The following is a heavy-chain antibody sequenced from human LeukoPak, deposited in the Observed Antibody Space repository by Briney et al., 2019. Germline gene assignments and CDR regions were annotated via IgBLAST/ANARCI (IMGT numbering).Heavy chain of an antibody. J-gene: IGHJ6*03. CDR2: MNPNSGNT. CDR1: GYTFTSYD. Sequence: ASVKVSCKASGYTFTSYDINWVRQATGQGLEWMGWMNPNSGNTGYAQKFQGRVTITRNTSISTAYMELSSLRSEDTAVYYCARASSSWYGGYYYYYYMDVWGKGTTVTASS. V-gene: IGHV1-8*01. CDR3: ARASSSWYGGYYYYYYMDV. D-gene: IGHD6-13*01.